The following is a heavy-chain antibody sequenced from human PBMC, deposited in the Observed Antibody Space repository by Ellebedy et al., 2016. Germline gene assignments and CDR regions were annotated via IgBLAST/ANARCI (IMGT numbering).Heavy chain of an antibody. J-gene: IGHJ5*02. Sequence: ASVKVSCXASGYTFTSYYMHWVRQAPGQGLEWMGWISGYNGNTNYAQNVQGRVTMTTDTSTSTAYMELRSLRSDDTAVYYCARVVGPNTPDPWGQGTLVTVSS. CDR1: GYTFTSYY. CDR2: ISGYNGNT. D-gene: IGHD2-15*01. V-gene: IGHV1-18*04. CDR3: ARVVGPNTPDP.